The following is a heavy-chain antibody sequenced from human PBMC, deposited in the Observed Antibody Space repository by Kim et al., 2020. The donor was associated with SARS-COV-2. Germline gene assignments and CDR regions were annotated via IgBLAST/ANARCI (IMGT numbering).Heavy chain of an antibody. CDR1: GGTFSSYA. J-gene: IGHJ6*02. V-gene: IGHV1-69*13. CDR2: IIPIFGTA. Sequence: SVKVSCKASGGTFSSYAISWVRQAPGQGLEWMGGIIPIFGTANYAQKFQGRVTITADESTSTAYMELSSLRSEDTAVYYCARERYSSSWPDYYYGMDVWGQGTTVTVSS. D-gene: IGHD6-13*01. CDR3: ARERYSSSWPDYYYGMDV.